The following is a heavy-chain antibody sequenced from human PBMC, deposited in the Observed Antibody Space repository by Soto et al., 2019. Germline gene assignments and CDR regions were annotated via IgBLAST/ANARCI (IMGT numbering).Heavy chain of an antibody. CDR1: GFSSSSYA. Sequence: EVQLLESGGGLVQPGGSLRLSCAASGFSSSSYAMVWVRQAPGKGLEWVSVISARGGSSYFADSVKGRFTISTDNSKNVLSLEMNSLRAEDTAIYFCAKGSIEYSASVDNWGQGTLVLVSS. CDR2: ISARGGSS. CDR3: AKGSIEYSASVDN. J-gene: IGHJ4*02. V-gene: IGHV3-23*01. D-gene: IGHD5-12*01.